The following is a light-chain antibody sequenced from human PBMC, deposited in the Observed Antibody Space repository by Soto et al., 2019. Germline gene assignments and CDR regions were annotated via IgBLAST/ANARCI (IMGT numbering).Light chain of an antibody. CDR2: DVS. Sequence: QSALTQPASVSGSPGQSITISCTGTSSDVGGYNYVSWYQQHPGKAPKFMIYDVSNRPSGVSNRFSGSKSGNTASLTISGLQAEDEADYYCCSYTTSNTRQIVFGTGPKVTGL. CDR1: SSDVGGYNY. CDR3: CSYTTSNTRQIV. V-gene: IGLV2-14*01. J-gene: IGLJ1*01.